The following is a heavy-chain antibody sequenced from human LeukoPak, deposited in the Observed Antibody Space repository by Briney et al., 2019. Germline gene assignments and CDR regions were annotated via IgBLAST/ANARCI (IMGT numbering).Heavy chain of an antibody. D-gene: IGHD3-10*01. CDR3: ASIDFGESGHAD. J-gene: IGHJ4*02. CDR1: GGTFSSYT. CDR2: IIPILGIA. V-gene: IGHV1-69*02. Sequence: SVKVSCKASGGTFSSYTISWVRQAPGQGREWMGRIIPILGIANYAQKFQGRVTITADKSTSTAYMELSSLRSEDTAVYYCASIDFGESGHADWGQGTLVTVSS.